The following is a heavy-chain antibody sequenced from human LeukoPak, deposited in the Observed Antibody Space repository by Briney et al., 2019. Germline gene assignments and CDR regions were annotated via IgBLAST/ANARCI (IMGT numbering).Heavy chain of an antibody. Sequence: GGSLRLSCAASGFTVSSNYMSWVRQAPGKGLEWASVFYSAGSTYYADSVKGRFSISRDNSKNTLYFQMNSLRAEDTAVYYCARERAAPFYYFDSWGQGTLVTVSS. V-gene: IGHV3-66*01. J-gene: IGHJ4*02. CDR3: ARERAAPFYYFDS. D-gene: IGHD6-13*01. CDR2: FYSAGST. CDR1: GFTVSSNY.